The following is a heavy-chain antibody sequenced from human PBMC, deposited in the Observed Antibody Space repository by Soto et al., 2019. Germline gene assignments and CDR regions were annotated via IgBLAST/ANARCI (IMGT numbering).Heavy chain of an antibody. D-gene: IGHD2-2*01. CDR3: ARGGILGYCSSTSCKKEEGADARIDY. Sequence: QVQLQQWGAGLLKPSETLSLTCAVYGGSFSGYYWSWIRQPPGKGLEWVGEINHSGSTNYNPSLKRRVTISVDTSKYPFSLKLSSVTAADTAVYYCARGGILGYCSSTSCKKEEGADARIDYWGQGTLVTVSS. CDR2: INHSGST. CDR1: GGSFSGYY. J-gene: IGHJ4*02. V-gene: IGHV4-34*01.